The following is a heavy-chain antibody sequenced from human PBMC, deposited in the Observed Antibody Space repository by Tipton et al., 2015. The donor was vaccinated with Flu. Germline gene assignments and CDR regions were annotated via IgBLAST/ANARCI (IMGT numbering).Heavy chain of an antibody. D-gene: IGHD6-13*01. Sequence: QVQLVQSGAEVKKPGASVKVSCKASGYTFTGYYMHWVRQAPGQGLEWMGWINPNSGGTNYAQKFQGRVTMTRDTSISTAYMELSRLRSDDTAVYYCARDMSSSWGSYYYYGMDVWGQGTAVTVSS. CDR3: ARDMSSSWGSYYYYGMDV. V-gene: IGHV1-2*02. J-gene: IGHJ6*02. CDR2: INPNSGGT. CDR1: GYTFTGYY.